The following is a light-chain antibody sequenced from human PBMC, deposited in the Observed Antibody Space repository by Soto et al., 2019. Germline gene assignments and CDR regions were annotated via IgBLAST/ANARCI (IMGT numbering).Light chain of an antibody. J-gene: IGKJ1*01. CDR3: QQYGSSGT. CDR2: DAS. CDR1: RTVSNR. V-gene: IGKV3-20*01. Sequence: EIMMTQSPGTRSVSPGERVTLSCRASRTVSNRLAWYQHKPGQAPRLLIYDASNRATGIPDRFSGSGSGTDFTLTISRLEPEDFAVYYCQQYGSSGTFAQ.